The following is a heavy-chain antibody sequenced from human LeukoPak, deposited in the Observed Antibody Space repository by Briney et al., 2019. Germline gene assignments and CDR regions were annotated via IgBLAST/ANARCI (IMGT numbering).Heavy chain of an antibody. CDR2: INIYATKT. J-gene: IGHJ4*02. V-gene: IGHV3-23*01. Sequence: GGSLRLSCSTSGFTFRNYAMTWVRQAPGKGLEWVSAINIYATKTNYADSVKGRFTISRDNSKNTLYLQMNSLRGEDTAVYYCARDFKADYWGQGTLVTVSS. CDR1: GFTFRNYA. CDR3: ARDFKADY.